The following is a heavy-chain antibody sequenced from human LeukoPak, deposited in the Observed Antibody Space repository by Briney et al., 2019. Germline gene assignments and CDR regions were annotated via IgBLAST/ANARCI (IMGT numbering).Heavy chain of an antibody. D-gene: IGHD3-10*01. CDR1: GFTFSSYA. J-gene: IGHJ4*02. Sequence: PGGSLRLSCAASGFTFSSYAMNWVRQAPGKGLEWVSAISGSGGSTNYADSVKGRFTISRDNAKNTLHLQMNSLRAEDTAVYYCARGARGSGTASDYWGQGTLVTVSS. V-gene: IGHV3-23*01. CDR2: ISGSGGST. CDR3: ARGARGSGTASDY.